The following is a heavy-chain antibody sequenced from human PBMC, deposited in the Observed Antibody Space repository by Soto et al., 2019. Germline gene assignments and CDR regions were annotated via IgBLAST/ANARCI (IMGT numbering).Heavy chain of an antibody. CDR3: ASNIFYYDSSGSLAFHYGMDA. J-gene: IGHJ6*02. D-gene: IGHD3-22*01. Sequence: QVQLVQSRAEVKKPGASVKVSCKASGYTLSTYGVSWVRQAPGQGLEWMGWISAFNGDTNYAQRFQGRVTMTTDTSTSTASMELRSLRSDDTAVYYCASNIFYYDSSGSLAFHYGMDAWGQGTTVIVSS. CDR1: GYTLSTYG. V-gene: IGHV1-18*01. CDR2: ISAFNGDT.